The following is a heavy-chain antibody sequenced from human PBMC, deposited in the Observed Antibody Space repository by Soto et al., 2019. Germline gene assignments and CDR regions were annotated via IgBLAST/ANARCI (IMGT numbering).Heavy chain of an antibody. CDR3: AKIDVDSRWFFDY. V-gene: IGHV3-23*01. Sequence: EVQLLESGGGLVQPGGSLRLSCAASGFTFSSYAMSWVRQAPGKGLEWVSAISGSGGSTYYADSVKGQFTISRDNSKNTLYLQMNSLKAEDTAVYYCAKIDVDSRWFFDYWGQGTLVTVSS. D-gene: IGHD6-13*01. CDR2: ISGSGGST. CDR1: GFTFSSYA. J-gene: IGHJ4*02.